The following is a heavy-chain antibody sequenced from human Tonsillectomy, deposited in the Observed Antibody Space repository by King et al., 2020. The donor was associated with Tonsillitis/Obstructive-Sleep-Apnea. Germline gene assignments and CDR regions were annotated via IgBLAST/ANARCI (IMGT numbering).Heavy chain of an antibody. D-gene: IGHD6-13*01. CDR1: GGSLSGYY. Sequence: VQLQQWGAGLLKPSETLSLTCGVNGGSLSGYYWSWIRQPPEKGLEWIGEIKYDGSTNHNPSLKSRITISVDTSKNQFSLKLGSLTAADTAVYYCARAHSSSWFLSFDYWGQGILVTVSS. CDR3: ARAHSSSWFLSFDY. V-gene: IGHV4-34*01. CDR2: IKYDGST. J-gene: IGHJ4*02.